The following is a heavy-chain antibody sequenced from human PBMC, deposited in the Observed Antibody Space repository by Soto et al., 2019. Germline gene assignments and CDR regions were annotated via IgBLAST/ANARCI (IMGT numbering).Heavy chain of an antibody. V-gene: IGHV3-23*01. CDR3: VKGYWKGDV. CDR1: GFTFSTYA. J-gene: IGHJ6*02. CDR2: ISGSGGSI. Sequence: EVQLLESGGGLVQPGGSLRLSCAASGFTFSTYAMNWVRQAPGNGLEWVSAISGSGGSIHYADSVKGGFTISRDNSKNTLYLQMNSLRDEDTAVYHCVKGYWKGDVWGQGTTATVSS. D-gene: IGHD1-1*01.